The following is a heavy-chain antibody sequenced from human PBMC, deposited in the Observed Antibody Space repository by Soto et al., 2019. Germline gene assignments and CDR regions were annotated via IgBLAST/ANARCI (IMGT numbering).Heavy chain of an antibody. Sequence: PGGSLRLSCAASGFTFSSYHMDWVRQAPGKGLEWVSYISSASSAIYYADSVKGRFTTSRDNAKNSLFLQMNSLRAEDTAVYYCARDLMGYAMDVWGQGTTVTVSS. CDR2: ISSASSAI. CDR1: GFTFSSYH. CDR3: ARDLMGYAMDV. J-gene: IGHJ6*02. D-gene: IGHD2-8*01. V-gene: IGHV3-48*03.